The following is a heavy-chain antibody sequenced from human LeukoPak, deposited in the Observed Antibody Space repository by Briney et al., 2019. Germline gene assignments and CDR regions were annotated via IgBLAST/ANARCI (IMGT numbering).Heavy chain of an antibody. CDR3: ARDSRYCSGGSCYEYGSYYYYGMDV. J-gene: IGHJ6*02. CDR2: IKQDGSEK. Sequence: GGSLRLSCAASGFTFSSYWMSWVRQAPGKGLEWVANIKQDGSEKYYVDSVKGRFTISRDNAKNSLYLQMNSLRAEDTAVYYCARDSRYCSGGSCYEYGSYYYYGMDVRGQGTTVTVSS. CDR1: GFTFSSYW. V-gene: IGHV3-7*03. D-gene: IGHD2-15*01.